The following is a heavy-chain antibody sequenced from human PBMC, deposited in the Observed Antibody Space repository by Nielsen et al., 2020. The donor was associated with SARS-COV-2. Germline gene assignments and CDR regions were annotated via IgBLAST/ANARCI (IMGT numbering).Heavy chain of an antibody. CDR1: GGTFSSYA. Sequence: SVKVSCKASGGTFSSYAISWVRQAPGQGLEWMGRIIPILGIANYAQKFQGRVTITADKSTSTAYMELSSLRSEDTAVYYCARGAYSGSYWGAFGYWGQGTLVTVSS. D-gene: IGHD1-26*01. J-gene: IGHJ4*02. V-gene: IGHV1-69*04. CDR3: ARGAYSGSYWGAFGY. CDR2: IIPILGIA.